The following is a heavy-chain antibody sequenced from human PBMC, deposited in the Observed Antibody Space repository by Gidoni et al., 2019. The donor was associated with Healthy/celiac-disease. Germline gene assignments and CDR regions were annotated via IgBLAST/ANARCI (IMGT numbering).Heavy chain of an antibody. CDR2: IKSKTDGGTT. Sequence: EVQLVESGGGLVKPGGSLRLSCAASGFTFSNAWMSWFRQAPGKGLEWVGRIKSKTDGGTTDYAAPVKGRFTISRDDSKNTLYLQMNSLKTEDTAVYYCTTESVYSSGWYGPTETAHGYWGQGTLVTVSS. J-gene: IGHJ4*02. D-gene: IGHD6-19*01. V-gene: IGHV3-15*01. CDR3: TTESVYSSGWYGPTETAHGY. CDR1: GFTFSNAW.